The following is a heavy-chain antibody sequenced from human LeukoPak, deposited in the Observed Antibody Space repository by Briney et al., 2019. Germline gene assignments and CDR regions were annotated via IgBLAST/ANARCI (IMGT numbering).Heavy chain of an antibody. J-gene: IGHJ5*02. CDR3: AGGIQLWLLGWFDP. V-gene: IGHV1-69*05. CDR1: GGTFSSYA. CDR2: IIPIFGTA. Sequence: VASVKVSCKASGGTFSSYAISWVRQAPGQGLEWMGGIIPIFGTANYAQKFQGRVTITTDESTSTAYMELSSLRSEDTAVYYCAGGIQLWLLGWFDPWGQGTLVTVSS. D-gene: IGHD5-18*01.